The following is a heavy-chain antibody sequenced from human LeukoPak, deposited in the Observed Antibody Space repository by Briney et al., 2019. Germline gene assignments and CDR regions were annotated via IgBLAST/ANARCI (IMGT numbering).Heavy chain of an antibody. Sequence: GGSLRLSCAASGFTFSSYSMNWVRQAPGKGLEWVSSISSSSSYIYYADSVKGRFTNSRDNAKNSLYLQMNSLRAEDTAVYYCAVALGYCSSTSCSDDAFDIWGQGTMVTVSS. J-gene: IGHJ3*02. D-gene: IGHD2-2*01. V-gene: IGHV3-21*01. CDR1: GFTFSSYS. CDR3: AVALGYCSSTSCSDDAFDI. CDR2: ISSSSSYI.